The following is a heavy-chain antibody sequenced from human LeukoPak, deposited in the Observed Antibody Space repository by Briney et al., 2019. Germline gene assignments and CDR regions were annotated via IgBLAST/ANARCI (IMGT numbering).Heavy chain of an antibody. CDR1: GGSISNYY. Sequence: SETLSLTCTVSGGSISNYYWSWLRQTPGKGLEGIGYIHDSGSTKYNPSLKSPVSISVDTSKNQFSLKVNSVTAADTAVYYCARGGGWGNWNDAVDYWGQGTLVTVSS. CDR3: ARGGGWGNWNDAVDY. CDR2: IHDSGST. J-gene: IGHJ4*02. V-gene: IGHV4-59*01. D-gene: IGHD1-1*01.